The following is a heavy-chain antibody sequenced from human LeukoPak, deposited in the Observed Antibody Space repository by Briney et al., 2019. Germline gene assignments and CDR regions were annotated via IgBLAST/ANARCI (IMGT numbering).Heavy chain of an antibody. V-gene: IGHV4-30-4*08. CDR1: GGSISSGDYY. CDR2: IYYSGST. J-gene: IGHJ4*02. Sequence: SQTLSLTCTVSGGSISSGDYYWSWIRQPPGKGLGWIGYIYYSGSTYYNPSLKSLVTISVDTSNNKFSPKLSSVTAADTAVYYCARASHRSQNLDYWGQGTPVTVSS. CDR3: ARASHRSQNLDY.